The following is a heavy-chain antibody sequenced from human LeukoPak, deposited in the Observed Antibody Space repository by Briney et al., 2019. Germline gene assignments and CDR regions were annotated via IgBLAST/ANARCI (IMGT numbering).Heavy chain of an antibody. CDR3: VIYYGSGSYDY. CDR1: GFTLSSYG. D-gene: IGHD3-10*01. CDR2: ISSNGDIT. J-gene: IGHJ4*02. Sequence: PGRSLRLSCAASGFTLSSYGMHWVRQAPGKGLEYVSAISSNGDITYHADSVKGRFTISRDNSKNTLYLQMSSLRAEDTAVYYCVIYYGSGSYDYWGQGTLVTVST. V-gene: IGHV3-64D*06.